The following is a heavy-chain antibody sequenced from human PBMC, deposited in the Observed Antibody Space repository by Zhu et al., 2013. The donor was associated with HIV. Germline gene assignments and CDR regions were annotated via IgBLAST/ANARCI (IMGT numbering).Heavy chain of an antibody. CDR2: INPSGGST. CDR1: GYTFTNFY. V-gene: IGHV1-46*01. Sequence: QVQLVQSGAEVKKPGASVKISCKASGYTFTNFYVHWVRQAPGQGLEWMGTINPSGGSTNYAQNFQGRVTMTSGTSTSTVYMQLSGLRSEDTAVFYCARDRTTGAHYYYMDVWGKGTTVSVSS. D-gene: IGHD4-17*01. J-gene: IGHJ6*03. CDR3: ARDRTTGAHYYYMDV.